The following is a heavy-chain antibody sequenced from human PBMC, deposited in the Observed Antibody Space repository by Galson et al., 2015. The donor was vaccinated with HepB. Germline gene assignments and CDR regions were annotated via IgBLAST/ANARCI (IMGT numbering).Heavy chain of an antibody. V-gene: IGHV3-23*01. D-gene: IGHD3-16*01. CDR2: INGRGSTR. CDR3: VREGSWFGGDWFDP. J-gene: IGHJ5*02. Sequence: SLRLSCAGSGFIFRHHAMAWIRQAPGKGLEWVSGINGRGSTRSYSDAVKGRFSISRDNSKDTVFLQMDNLRAENTAVYYCVREGSWFGGDWFDPWGQGALVTVS. CDR1: GFIFRHHA.